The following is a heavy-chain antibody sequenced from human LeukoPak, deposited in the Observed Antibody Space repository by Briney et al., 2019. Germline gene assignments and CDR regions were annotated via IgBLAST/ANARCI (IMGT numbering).Heavy chain of an antibody. CDR2: IYSGGST. D-gene: IGHD1-26*01. V-gene: IGHV3-66*01. J-gene: IGHJ4*02. CDR3: ARSRVGATQFDY. CDR1: GFTFSSYS. Sequence: GGSLRLSCAASGFTFSSYSMNWVRQAPGKGLEWVSVIYSGGSTYYADSVKGRFTISRDNSKNALYLQMNSLRAEDTAVYYCARSRVGATQFDYWGQGTLVTVSS.